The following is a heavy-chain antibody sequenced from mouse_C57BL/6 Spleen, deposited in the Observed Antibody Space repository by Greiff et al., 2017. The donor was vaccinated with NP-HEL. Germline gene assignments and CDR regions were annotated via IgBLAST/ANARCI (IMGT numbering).Heavy chain of an antibody. CDR1: GYTFTDHT. Sequence: VQLQQSDAELVKPGASVKISCKVSGYTFTDHTIHWMKQRPEQGLEWIGYIYPRDGSTKYNEKFKGKATLTADKSSSTTYMQLNSLTSEDSAVYFCASDDYALGGYFDYWGQGTTLTVSS. V-gene: IGHV1-78*01. D-gene: IGHD2-4*01. J-gene: IGHJ2*01. CDR2: IYPRDGST. CDR3: ASDDYALGGYFDY.